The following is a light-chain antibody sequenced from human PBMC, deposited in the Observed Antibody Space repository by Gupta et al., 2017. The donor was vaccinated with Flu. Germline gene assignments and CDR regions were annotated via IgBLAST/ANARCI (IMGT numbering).Light chain of an antibody. CDR3: ATWDDSLNDPV. CDR1: STNIGNNY. V-gene: IGLV1-47*02. J-gene: IGLJ3*02. Sequence: GQRVTISCSGSSTNIGNNYVYWYHLLPGTAPKLLIYSNNQRPSGVPDRYSGSKSGTSASLAISGLRSEDEADFYCATWDDSLNDPVLGGGTTLTVL. CDR2: SNN.